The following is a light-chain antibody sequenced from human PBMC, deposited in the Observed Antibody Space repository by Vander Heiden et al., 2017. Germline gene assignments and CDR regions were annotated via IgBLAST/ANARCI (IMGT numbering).Light chain of an antibody. CDR2: DAS. V-gene: IGKV3-11*01. CDR1: QSVSSY. CDR3: QRRSNWPPHT. Sequence: EIVLTQSPATLSLSPGERATLSCRASQSVSSYLAWYQQKPGQAPRLLIYDASNRATGIPARFSGSGCGTYFTLTISSREPEDFAVYYCQRRSNWPPHTFGGGTKVXIK. J-gene: IGKJ4*01.